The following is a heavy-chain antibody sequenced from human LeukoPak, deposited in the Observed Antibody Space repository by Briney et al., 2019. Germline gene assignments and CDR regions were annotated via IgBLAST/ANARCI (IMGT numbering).Heavy chain of an antibody. D-gene: IGHD1-1*01. J-gene: IGHJ4*02. V-gene: IGHV3-23*01. CDR2: ISGSGGST. Sequence: GGSLRLSCAASGFTFSSYAMSWVRQAPGKGLEWVSAISGSGGSTYYADSVKGRFTISRDNSKTTLYLQMNSLSAEDTAVYYCAKRGRTGTGPEMGDYWGQGTLVTVSS. CDR3: AKRGRTGTGPEMGDY. CDR1: GFTFSSYA.